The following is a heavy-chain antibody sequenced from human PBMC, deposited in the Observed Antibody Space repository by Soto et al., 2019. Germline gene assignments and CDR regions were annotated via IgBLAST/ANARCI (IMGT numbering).Heavy chain of an antibody. D-gene: IGHD4-17*01. CDR1: GYTFTSYG. Sequence: ASVKVSCKASGYTFTSYGISWVRQAPGQGLEWMGRISPYNGNTNYAQKLQGRVTITTDKSTSTAYMELSSLRSEDTAVYYCAMISDYPNPWGQGTLVTVSS. CDR3: AMISDYPNP. CDR2: ISPYNGNT. J-gene: IGHJ5*02. V-gene: IGHV1-18*01.